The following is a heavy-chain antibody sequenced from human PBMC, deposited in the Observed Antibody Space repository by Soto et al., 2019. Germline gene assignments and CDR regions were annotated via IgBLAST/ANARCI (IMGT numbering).Heavy chain of an antibody. CDR1: GFTFSSYA. CDR3: AKDQGYDILTGLDYYYGMDV. D-gene: IGHD3-9*01. CDR2: ISGSGGST. Sequence: GGSLRLSCAASGFTFSSYAMSWVRQAPGKGLEWVSAISGSGGSTYYADSVKGRFTISRDNSKNTLYLQMNSLRAEDTAVYYCAKDQGYDILTGLDYYYGMDVWGQGTTVTVSS. V-gene: IGHV3-23*01. J-gene: IGHJ6*02.